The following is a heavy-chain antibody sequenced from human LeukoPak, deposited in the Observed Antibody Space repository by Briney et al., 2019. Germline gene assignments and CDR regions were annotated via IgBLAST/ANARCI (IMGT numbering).Heavy chain of an antibody. CDR1: GGSISSGDYY. V-gene: IGHV4-30-4*01. Sequence: PSETLSLTCTVSGGSISSGDYYWSWIRQPPGKGLEWIGYIYYSGSTYYNPSLKSRVTISVDTSKNQFSLKLSSVTAADTAVYYCARSYDILTGYYFDYWGQGTLVTVSS. J-gene: IGHJ4*02. CDR2: IYYSGST. CDR3: ARSYDILTGYYFDY. D-gene: IGHD3-9*01.